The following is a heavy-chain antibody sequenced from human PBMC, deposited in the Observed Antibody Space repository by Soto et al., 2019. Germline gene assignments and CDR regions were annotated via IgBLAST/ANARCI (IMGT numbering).Heavy chain of an antibody. CDR3: ARDPHLVVVKAIPAGYYYGMDV. J-gene: IGHJ6*02. V-gene: IGHV1-18*01. Sequence: DAVQVSCKASGYTFTTYGISWVRQAPGQGLEWMAWISAYSGNTHYAQKLQGRVTMTTDTSTNTAYMELRSLRSDDTAVYYCARDPHLVVVKAIPAGYYYGMDVWGQGTTVTVSS. CDR2: ISAYSGNT. D-gene: IGHD2-21*01. CDR1: GYTFTTYG.